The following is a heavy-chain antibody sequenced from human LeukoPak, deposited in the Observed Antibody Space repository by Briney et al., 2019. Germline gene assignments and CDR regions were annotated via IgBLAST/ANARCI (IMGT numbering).Heavy chain of an antibody. CDR1: GGSTGSSF. D-gene: IGHD3-16*01. V-gene: IGHV4-59*08. CDR2: VFHIGSA. J-gene: IGHJ5*02. Sequence: SETLSLTCSVTGGSTGSSFWNWIRQPPGKGLEWIGHVFHIGSARYNPSLTSRVTISVDTSNNQFSLTLHSVTAADTAIYYCARRLRAESDASPDNWIGPWGQGALVTVSS. CDR3: ARRLRAESDASPDNWIGP.